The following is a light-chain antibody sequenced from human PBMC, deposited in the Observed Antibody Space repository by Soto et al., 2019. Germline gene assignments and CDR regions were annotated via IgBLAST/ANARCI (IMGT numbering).Light chain of an antibody. CDR3: QQYDNLPLT. J-gene: IGKJ3*01. CDR2: ESS. Sequence: DIQMTQSPPSLSASVGDRVTITCRASQHISNYLNWYQQKPGKAPKVLIYESSNLEAGVPSRFSGSGSGTEFTFTISSLQPEDIATYYCQQYDNLPLTFGPGTKVDIK. V-gene: IGKV1-33*01. CDR1: QHISNY.